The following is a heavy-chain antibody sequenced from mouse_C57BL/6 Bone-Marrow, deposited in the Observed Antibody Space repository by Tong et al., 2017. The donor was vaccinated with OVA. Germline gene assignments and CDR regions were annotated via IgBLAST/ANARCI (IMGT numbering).Heavy chain of an antibody. CDR2: ISSGSSTI. CDR1: GFTFSSYA. CDR3: ARRITRYFDV. V-gene: IGHV5-17*01. Sequence: EVQLQESGGGLVKPGGSLKLSCAASGFTFSSYAMSWVRQAPEKGLEWVAYISSGSSTIYYADTVKGRFTISRDNAKNTLFLQMTSLRSEDTAMYYCARRITRYFDVWGTGTTVTVSS. J-gene: IGHJ1*03.